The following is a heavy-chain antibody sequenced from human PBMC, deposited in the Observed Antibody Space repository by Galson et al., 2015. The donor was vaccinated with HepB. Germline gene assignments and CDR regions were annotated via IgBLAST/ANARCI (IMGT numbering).Heavy chain of an antibody. V-gene: IGHV1-18*04. Sequence: SVKVSCKASGYTFTSYGISWVRQAPGQGLEWMGWISAYNGNTNYAQKLQGRVTMTTDTSTSTAYMELRSLRSDDTAVYYCARDGRTPVRTVMVRGVIPHRGTFDYWGQGTLVTVSS. D-gene: IGHD3-10*01. J-gene: IGHJ4*02. CDR1: GYTFTSYG. CDR3: ARDGRTPVRTVMVRGVIPHRGTFDY. CDR2: ISAYNGNT.